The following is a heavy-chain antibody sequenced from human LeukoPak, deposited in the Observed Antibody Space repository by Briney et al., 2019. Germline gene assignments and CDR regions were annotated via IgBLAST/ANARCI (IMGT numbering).Heavy chain of an antibody. D-gene: IGHD2-21*02. V-gene: IGHV3-30*02. J-gene: IGHJ4*02. CDR3: AKDGYCGGDCYSYFDY. CDR2: IRYDGSNK. Sequence: GGSLRLSCATSGFTFSSYAMHWVRQAPGKGLEWVAFIRYDGSNKYYADSVKGRFTISRDNSKNTLYLQMNSLRAEDTAVYYCAKDGYCGGDCYSYFDYWGQGTLVTVSS. CDR1: GFTFSSYA.